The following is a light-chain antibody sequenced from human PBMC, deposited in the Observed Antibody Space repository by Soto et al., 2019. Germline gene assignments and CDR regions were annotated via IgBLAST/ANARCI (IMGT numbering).Light chain of an antibody. V-gene: IGLV2-14*01. CDR1: SSDVVGYNY. Sequence: QSALTQPASVSGSPGQSITISCTGTSSDVVGYNYVSWYQQHPGKAPKLMIYDVSNRPSGVSNRFSGSKSGNTASLTISGLQAEDEADYYCSSYTSGSTLYVFGTGTKLTVL. CDR2: DVS. CDR3: SSYTSGSTLYV. J-gene: IGLJ1*01.